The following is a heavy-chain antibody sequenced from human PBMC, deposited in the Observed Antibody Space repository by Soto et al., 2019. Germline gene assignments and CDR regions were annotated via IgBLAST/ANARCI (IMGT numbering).Heavy chain of an antibody. V-gene: IGHV1-18*01. CDR2: ISAYNGNT. CDR1: GYTFTSYG. Sequence: QVQLVQSGAEVKKPGASVKVSCKASGYTFTSYGISWVRQAPGQGLEWMGWISAYNGNTNYAQKLQGRVTMTTDTSTSTAYMQLRSLRSHDTAVYYCASSLLVGYGLEGESDWGQGTLVTVSS. J-gene: IGHJ4*02. D-gene: IGHD5-18*01. CDR3: ASSLLVGYGLEGESD.